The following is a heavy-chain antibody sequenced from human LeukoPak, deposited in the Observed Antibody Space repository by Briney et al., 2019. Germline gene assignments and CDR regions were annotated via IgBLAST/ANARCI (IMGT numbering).Heavy chain of an antibody. D-gene: IGHD5-24*01. J-gene: IGHJ6*02. CDR3: ARVDVELATIDYYYAMDV. Sequence: GGSLRLSCAASGFTFSSYAMSWVRQAPGKGLEWVSAISGSGANTYYADSVKGRFTISRDNSKNSLYLQMNSLRGEDTAVYYCARVDVELATIDYYYAMDVWGQGTTVTVSS. CDR1: GFTFSSYA. CDR2: ISGSGANT. V-gene: IGHV3-23*01.